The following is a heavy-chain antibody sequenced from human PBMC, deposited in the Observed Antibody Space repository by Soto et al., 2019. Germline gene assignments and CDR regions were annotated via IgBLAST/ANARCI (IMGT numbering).Heavy chain of an antibody. D-gene: IGHD3-9*01. V-gene: IGHV1-18*01. Sequence: ASVKVSCKASGYTFTSYGISWVRQAPGQGLEWMGWISAYNGNTNYAQKLQGRVTMTTDTSTSTAYMELRSLRSDDTAVYYCARESRRDILTGYYNYYGMEVWGQGTTVTISS. CDR3: ARESRRDILTGYYNYYGMEV. J-gene: IGHJ6*02. CDR2: ISAYNGNT. CDR1: GYTFTSYG.